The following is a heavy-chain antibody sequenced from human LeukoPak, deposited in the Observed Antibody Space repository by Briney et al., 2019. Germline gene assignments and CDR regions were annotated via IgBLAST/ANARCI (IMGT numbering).Heavy chain of an antibody. CDR3: ARDGYSWNHAFDI. J-gene: IGHJ3*02. Sequence: PSETLSLTCTVSGGSISSYYWSWIRQPPGKGLEWIGYIYYSGSTNYNPSLKSRDTISVDTSKNQFSLKLSSVTAADTAVYYCARDGYSWNHAFDIWGQGTMVTVSS. V-gene: IGHV4-59*01. CDR1: GGSISSYY. D-gene: IGHD5-18*01. CDR2: IYYSGST.